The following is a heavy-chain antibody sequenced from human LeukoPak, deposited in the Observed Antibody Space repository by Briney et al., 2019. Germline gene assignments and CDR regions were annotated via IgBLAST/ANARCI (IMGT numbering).Heavy chain of an antibody. D-gene: IGHD2-2*01. CDR2: IKPDGGEQ. CDR3: ARDFVEVARARYFDS. V-gene: IGHV3-7*03. CDR1: GFNLNNFW. J-gene: IGHJ4*02. Sequence: PGGSLRLSCAASGFNLNNFWMSWVRQTPGKGLEWVANIKPDGGEQYYVDSVKGRFTISRDNAKNSLYLQMSSLRAEDTAVYYCARDFVEVARARYFDSWGQGTLVTVSS.